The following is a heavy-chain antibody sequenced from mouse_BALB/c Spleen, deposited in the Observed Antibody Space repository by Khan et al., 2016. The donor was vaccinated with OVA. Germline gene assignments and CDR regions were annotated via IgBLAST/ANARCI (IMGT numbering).Heavy chain of an antibody. D-gene: IGHD1-1*01. CDR2: INPSTGYS. CDR1: GYTFTSYW. J-gene: IGHJ3*01. V-gene: IGHV1-7*01. CDR3: ANHGSTSAWFSY. Sequence: QVQLKESGAELAKPGASVKMSCKASGYTFTSYWIHWVKQRPGQGLEWIGYINPSTGYSESNQKFKDKATLTTDKSSSTAYMQLSSLTSDDSAVYYCANHGSTSAWFSYWGQGTLVTVSA.